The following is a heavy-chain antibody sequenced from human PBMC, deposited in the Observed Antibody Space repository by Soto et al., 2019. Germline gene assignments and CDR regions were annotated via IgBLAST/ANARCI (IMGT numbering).Heavy chain of an antibody. D-gene: IGHD6-13*01. CDR1: GFTFSSYS. V-gene: IGHV3-21*01. Sequence: PGGSLRLSCAASGFTFSSYSMNWVRQAPGKGLEWVSSISSSSSYIYYADSVKGRFTISRDNAKNSLYLQMNSLRAEDTAVYYCARDGWSSRWYALFDYWGQGTLVTVSS. J-gene: IGHJ4*02. CDR3: ARDGWSSRWYALFDY. CDR2: ISSSSSYI.